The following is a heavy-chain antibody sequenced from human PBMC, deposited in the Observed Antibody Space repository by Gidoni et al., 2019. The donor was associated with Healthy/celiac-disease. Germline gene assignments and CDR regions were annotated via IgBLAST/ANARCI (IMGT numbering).Heavy chain of an antibody. J-gene: IGHJ5*02. CDR3: ATGFGELLYNWFDP. CDR1: GFTFDDYA. V-gene: IGHV3-9*01. CDR2: ISWNSGSI. D-gene: IGHD3-10*01. Sequence: EVQLVESGGGLVQPGRSLRLSCAASGFTFDDYAMHWVRQAPGKGLEWVSGISWNSGSIGYADSVKGRFTISRDNAKNSLYLQMNSLRAEDTALYYCATGFGELLYNWFDPWGQGTLVTVSS.